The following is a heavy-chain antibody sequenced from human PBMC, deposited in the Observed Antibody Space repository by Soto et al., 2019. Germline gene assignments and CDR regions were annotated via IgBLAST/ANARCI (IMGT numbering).Heavy chain of an antibody. J-gene: IGHJ6*02. Sequence: GASVKVSCKASGYTFTSYYMHWVRQAPGQGLEWMGVINPSGGSTSYAQKLQGRVTMTRDTSTSTVYMELSSLRSEDTAVYYCARDYGDYVESYYYYGMDVWGQGTTVTVSS. CDR3: ARDYGDYVESYYYYGMDV. V-gene: IGHV1-46*01. CDR1: GYTFTSYY. D-gene: IGHD4-17*01. CDR2: INPSGGST.